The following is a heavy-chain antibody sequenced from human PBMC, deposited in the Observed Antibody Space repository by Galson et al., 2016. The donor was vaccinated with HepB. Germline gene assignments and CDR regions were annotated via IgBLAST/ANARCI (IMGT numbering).Heavy chain of an antibody. CDR1: GYSFTSYW. Sequence: QSGAEVKKPGESLTISCKGSGYSFTSYWISWVRHMPGKGLEWMGRIDPSDSYINYSPSFQGHITFSADKSSSTAYLQWTSLKASDTPMYYCSTQTTYCSTTSCYRFWGQGTPVTVSS. CDR2: IDPSDSYI. D-gene: IGHD2-2*01. CDR3: STQTTYCSTTSCYRF. J-gene: IGHJ1*01. V-gene: IGHV5-10-1*01.